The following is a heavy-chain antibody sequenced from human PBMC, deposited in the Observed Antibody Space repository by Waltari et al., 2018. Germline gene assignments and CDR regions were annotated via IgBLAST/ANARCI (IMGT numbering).Heavy chain of an antibody. V-gene: IGHV4-38-2*02. CDR3: ARDSKWELAFDY. CDR2: IYHSGGT. J-gene: IGHJ4*02. Sequence: QVQLQESGPGLVKPSETLSLTCAVSGYSISSGYYWGWIRQPPGKGLEWIGSIYHSGGTYYNPSLKSRVTISVDTSKNQFSLKLSSVTAADTAVYYCARDSKWELAFDYWGQGTLVTVSS. D-gene: IGHD1-26*01. CDR1: GYSISSGYY.